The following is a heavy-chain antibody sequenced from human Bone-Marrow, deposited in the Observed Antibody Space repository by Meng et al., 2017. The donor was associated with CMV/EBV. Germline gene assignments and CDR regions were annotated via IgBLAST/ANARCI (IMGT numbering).Heavy chain of an antibody. CDR2: IRNKANSYRT. Sequence: LSLTCAASGFIFSDHYIDWVRQAPEKGLEWVGRIRNKANSYRTEYAASVQGRFTVSGDDSQNSVYLQMNSLKIEDTAVYYCARTTVITYAIDVWGQGTTVTVSS. CDR3: ARTTVITYAIDV. D-gene: IGHD4-11*01. V-gene: IGHV3-72*01. CDR1: GFIFSDHY. J-gene: IGHJ6*02.